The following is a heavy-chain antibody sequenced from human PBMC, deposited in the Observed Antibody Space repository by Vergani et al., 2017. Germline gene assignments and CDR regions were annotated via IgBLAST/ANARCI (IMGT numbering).Heavy chain of an antibody. J-gene: IGHJ1*01. Sequence: EVQLVESGGGLVQPGGSLKLSCAASGFTFSGSAMHWVRQASGKGLEWVGRIRSKANSYATAYAASVKGRFTISRDDSKNTAYLQMNSLRAEDTAVYYCARDGWGELSEYFQHWGQGTLVTVSS. CDR2: IRSKANSYAT. V-gene: IGHV3-73*01. CDR3: ARDGWGELSEYFQH. CDR1: GFTFSGSA. D-gene: IGHD3-16*01.